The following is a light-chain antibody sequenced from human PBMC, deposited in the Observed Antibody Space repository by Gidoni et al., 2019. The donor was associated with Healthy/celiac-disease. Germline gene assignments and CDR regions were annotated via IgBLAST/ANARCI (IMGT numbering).Light chain of an antibody. CDR3: QQRSNWPPYT. CDR2: DAS. V-gene: IGKV3-11*01. J-gene: IGKJ2*01. CDR1: QRVSSY. Sequence: ELVLTQSPATLSLSPGERATLSCRASQRVSSYLAWYQQKPGQSPRLLIYDASNRATGIPAMFSGSGSGTDFTLTISSLEPEDFAVYYCQQRSNWPPYTFGQGTKLEIK.